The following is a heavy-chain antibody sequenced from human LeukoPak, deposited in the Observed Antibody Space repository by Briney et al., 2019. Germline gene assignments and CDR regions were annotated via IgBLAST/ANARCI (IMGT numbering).Heavy chain of an antibody. J-gene: IGHJ4*02. CDR2: ISGSDSST. CDR1: GFSFSSYA. Sequence: GGSLRLSCAASGFSFSSYAMSWVRQAPGKGLEWVSGISGSDSSTYYADSVKGRFTISRHKSKKTLYLQMNRLRAEDPAIYYCGKDVRSSGRDSIRERDHWGQGALVSVSS. V-gene: IGHV3-23*01. CDR3: GKDVRSSGRDSIRERDH. D-gene: IGHD3-22*01.